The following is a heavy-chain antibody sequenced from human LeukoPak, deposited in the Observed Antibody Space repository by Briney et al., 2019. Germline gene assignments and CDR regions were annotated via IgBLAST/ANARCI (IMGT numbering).Heavy chain of an antibody. J-gene: IGHJ4*02. CDR3: AVLWFGELESY. D-gene: IGHD3-10*01. CDR2: INPSGGST. V-gene: IGHV1-46*01. Sequence: ASVKVSCKASGGTFSSYAISWVRQAPGQGLEWMGIINPSGGSTSYAQKFQGRVTMTRDMSTSTVYMELSSLRSEDTAVYYCAVLWFGELESYWGQGTLVTVSS. CDR1: GGTFSSYA.